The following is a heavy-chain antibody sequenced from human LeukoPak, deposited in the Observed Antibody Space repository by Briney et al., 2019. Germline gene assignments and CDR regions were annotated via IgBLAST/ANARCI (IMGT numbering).Heavy chain of an antibody. CDR1: GFTFSSYG. J-gene: IGHJ5*02. V-gene: IGHV3-30*02. Sequence: GGSLRLSCAASGFTFSSYGMHWVRQAPGKGLEWVAFIRYDGSKKYYADSVKGRFTISRDNAKNSLYLQMNSLRAEDTAVYYCARDTGGRGWFDPWGQGTLVTVSS. D-gene: IGHD2-8*02. CDR3: ARDTGGRGWFDP. CDR2: IRYDGSKK.